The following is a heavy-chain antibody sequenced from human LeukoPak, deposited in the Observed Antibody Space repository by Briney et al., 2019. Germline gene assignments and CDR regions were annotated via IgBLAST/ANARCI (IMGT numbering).Heavy chain of an antibody. V-gene: IGHV3-30-3*01. Sequence: GGSLRLSCAASGFTFSSYAMHWVRQAPGKGLEWVAVISYDGSNKYYADSVKSRFTISRDNSKNTLYLQMNSLRAEDTAVYYCARDQGQWAYYFDYWGQGTLVTVSS. CDR2: ISYDGSNK. CDR1: GFTFSSYA. D-gene: IGHD6-19*01. CDR3: ARDQGQWAYYFDY. J-gene: IGHJ4*02.